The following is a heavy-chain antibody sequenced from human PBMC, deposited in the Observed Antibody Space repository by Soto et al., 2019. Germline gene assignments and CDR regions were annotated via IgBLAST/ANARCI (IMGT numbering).Heavy chain of an antibody. D-gene: IGHD5-12*01. CDR3: ARDPVEMATSKDWYFAL. CDR2: IYHSGST. CDR1: GGSISSSNW. V-gene: IGHV4-4*02. J-gene: IGHJ2*01. Sequence: QVQLQESGPGLVKPSGTLSLTCAVSGGSISSSNWWSWVRQPPGKGLEWIGEIYHSGSTNYNPSLKSLVTISVDKSKNQFSLKLSSVTASDTAVYYCARDPVEMATSKDWYFALWGRGTLVTVSS.